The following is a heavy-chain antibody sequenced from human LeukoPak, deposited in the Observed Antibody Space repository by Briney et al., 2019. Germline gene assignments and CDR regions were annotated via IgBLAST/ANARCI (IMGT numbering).Heavy chain of an antibody. Sequence: SETLSLTCTVSGDSISSSSYSWAWIRQPPGKGLEWLATVYYRVTSYSNPSLRSRVSISLDASQNQLSLKLSSVTAADTAAYYCAREVDYGDSNWFDPWGQGTLVTVSS. CDR2: VYYRVTS. D-gene: IGHD4-17*01. J-gene: IGHJ5*02. CDR1: GDSISSSSYS. CDR3: AREVDYGDSNWFDP. V-gene: IGHV4-39*07.